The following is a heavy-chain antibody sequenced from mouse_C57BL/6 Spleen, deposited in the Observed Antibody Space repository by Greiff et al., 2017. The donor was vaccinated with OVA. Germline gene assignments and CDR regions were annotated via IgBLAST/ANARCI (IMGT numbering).Heavy chain of an antibody. D-gene: IGHD2-4*01. V-gene: IGHV1-81*01. CDR1: GYTFTSYG. Sequence: VQVVESGAELARPGASVKLSCKASGYTFTSYGISWVKQRPGQGLEWIGEIYPRSGNTYYNEKFKGKATLPADKSSSTAYMELRSLTSEDSEVDIWSREYDYDVRYFDVWGTGTTVTVSS. CDR3: SREYDYDVRYFDV. CDR2: IYPRSGNT. J-gene: IGHJ1*03.